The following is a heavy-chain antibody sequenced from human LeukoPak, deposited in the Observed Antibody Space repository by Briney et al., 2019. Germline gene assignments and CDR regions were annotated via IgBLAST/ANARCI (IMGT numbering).Heavy chain of an antibody. J-gene: IGHJ5*02. CDR2: ISYDGSNK. V-gene: IGHV3-30*18. D-gene: IGHD3-9*01. CDR1: GFTFSSYG. CDR3: AKDPSDILTGYSEFDP. Sequence: PGGSLRLSCAASGFTFSSYGMHWVRQAPGKGLEWVAVISYDGSNKYYADSVKGRFTISRDNSKNTLYLQMNSLRAEDTAVYHCAKDPSDILTGYSEFDPWGQGTLVTVSS.